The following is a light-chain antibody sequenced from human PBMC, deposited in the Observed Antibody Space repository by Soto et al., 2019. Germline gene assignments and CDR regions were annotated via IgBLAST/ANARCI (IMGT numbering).Light chain of an antibody. CDR3: QQYGSSPLLT. Sequence: EIVLTQSPGTLSLSPGERATLSCRASQSVSRSYLAWYQQKPGQAPSLLIYGASSRATGIPDRFSGSGSGTDFTLTISRLEPEDFAVYYCQQYGSSPLLTFGGGTKVEIK. CDR1: QSVSRSY. V-gene: IGKV3-20*01. J-gene: IGKJ4*01. CDR2: GAS.